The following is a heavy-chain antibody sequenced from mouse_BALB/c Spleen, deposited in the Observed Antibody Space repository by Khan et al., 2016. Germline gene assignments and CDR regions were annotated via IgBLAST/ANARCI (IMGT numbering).Heavy chain of an antibody. CDR3: ARAYDYYYAMDY. Sequence: QVQLKQSGAELARPGASVKLSCKASGYTFTSYWMHWVKQRPGQGLEWIGAIYPGDGDTRYTQKFKGKATLTADKSSSKVYMQLSSLASEDSAVYYCARAYDYYYAMDYWGQGTSVTVSS. V-gene: IGHV1-87*01. CDR2: IYPGDGDT. D-gene: IGHD2-4*01. CDR1: GYTFTSYW. J-gene: IGHJ4*01.